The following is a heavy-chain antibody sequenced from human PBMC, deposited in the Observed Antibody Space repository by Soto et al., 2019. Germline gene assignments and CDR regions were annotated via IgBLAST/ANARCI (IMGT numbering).Heavy chain of an antibody. Sequence: QVQLVQSGAEVKKPGSSVKVSCKASGGTFSSYAISWVRQAPGQGLEWMGGIIPIFGTANYAQKFQGRVTITADESTSTAYMELSSLRSEDTAGYYCASPEYSSSRYYYYGMDVWGQGTTVTVSS. CDR3: ASPEYSSSRYYYYGMDV. J-gene: IGHJ6*02. V-gene: IGHV1-69*01. CDR2: IIPIFGTA. D-gene: IGHD6-6*01. CDR1: GGTFSSYA.